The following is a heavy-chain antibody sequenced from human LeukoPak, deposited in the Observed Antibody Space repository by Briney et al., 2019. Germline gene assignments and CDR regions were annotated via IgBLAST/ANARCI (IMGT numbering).Heavy chain of an antibody. CDR1: GFTFSSYS. J-gene: IGHJ6*02. CDR2: ISSSSSYI. D-gene: IGHD6-13*01. V-gene: IGHV3-21*01. Sequence: GGSLRLSCAASGFTFSSYSMNWVRQAPGKGLEWVSSISSSSSYIYYADSVKGRFTISRDNAKTSLYLQMNSLRAEDTAVYYCARELGSSWPRWGGMDVWGQGTTVTVSS. CDR3: ARELGSSWPRWGGMDV.